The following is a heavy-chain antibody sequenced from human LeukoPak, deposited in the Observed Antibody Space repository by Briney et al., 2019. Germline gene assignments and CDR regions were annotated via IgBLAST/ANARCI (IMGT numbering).Heavy chain of an antibody. D-gene: IGHD5/OR15-5a*01. Sequence: SVKVSCKASGGTFSSYAIIWVRQAPGEGLEWMGRIIPILGIANYAQKFQGRVTITADKSTSTAYMELSSLRSEDTAVYYCARGTSTIGAFDIWGQGTMVTVSS. CDR1: GGTFSSYA. CDR3: ARGTSTIGAFDI. CDR2: IIPILGIA. V-gene: IGHV1-69*04. J-gene: IGHJ3*02.